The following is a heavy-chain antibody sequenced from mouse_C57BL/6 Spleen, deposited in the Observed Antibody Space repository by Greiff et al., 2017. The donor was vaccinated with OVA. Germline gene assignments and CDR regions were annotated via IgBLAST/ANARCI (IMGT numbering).Heavy chain of an antibody. CDR1: GYTFTSYW. CDR3: AREGIYYGYDGFAY. V-gene: IGHV1-64*01. D-gene: IGHD2-2*01. J-gene: IGHJ3*01. Sequence: VQLQQPGAELVKPGASVKLSCKASGYTFTSYWMHWVKQRPGQGLEWIGMIHPNSGSTNYNEKFKSKATLTVDKSSSTAYMQLSSLTSEDSAVYYCAREGIYYGYDGFAYWGQGTLVTVSA. CDR2: IHPNSGST.